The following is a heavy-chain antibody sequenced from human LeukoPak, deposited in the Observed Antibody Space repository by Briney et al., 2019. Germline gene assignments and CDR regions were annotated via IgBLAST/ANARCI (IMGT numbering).Heavy chain of an antibody. Sequence: GGSLRLSCAASGFTFSSYSMNWVRQAPGKGLEWISFASISSGTIYYADSVNGRFRISRDNAKNSLDLEMNSLRVEDTAVYYCARVMNTFGGVRNYFDSWGQGTLVTVSS. J-gene: IGHJ4*02. CDR3: ARVMNTFGGVRNYFDS. V-gene: IGHV3-48*04. D-gene: IGHD3-16*01. CDR1: GFTFSSYS. CDR2: ASISSGTI.